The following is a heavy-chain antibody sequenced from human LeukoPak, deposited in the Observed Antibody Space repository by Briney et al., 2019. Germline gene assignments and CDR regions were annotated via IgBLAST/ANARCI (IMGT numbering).Heavy chain of an antibody. Sequence: SETLSPTCTVSGGSMRRGDSYWSWIRQPAGTGLEWIGRMSASGNSNYNPSLKGRVTVSVDTPNNQFSLSLSAVTAADTAVYYCVRDGIPGEGTLLDTWGQGILVIVSS. D-gene: IGHD1-1*01. CDR3: VRDGIPGEGTLLDT. CDR2: MSASGNS. V-gene: IGHV4-61*02. CDR1: GGSMRRGDSY. J-gene: IGHJ5*02.